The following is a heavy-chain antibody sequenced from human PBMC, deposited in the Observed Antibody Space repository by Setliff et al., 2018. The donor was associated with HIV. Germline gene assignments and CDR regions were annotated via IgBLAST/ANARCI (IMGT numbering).Heavy chain of an antibody. CDR1: GASISSNT. V-gene: IGHV4-59*01. J-gene: IGHJ5*02. CDR2: IYNSVTT. D-gene: IGHD2-2*01. CDR3: ARGGTSSNWFGP. Sequence: SETLSLTCIVSGASISSNTRSWIRQAPGKGLQWIGFIYNSVTTNYNPSLKSRVTISLDTSKNQFSLKLTSVTAADTAVYYCARGGTSSNWFGPWGQGTLVTVSS.